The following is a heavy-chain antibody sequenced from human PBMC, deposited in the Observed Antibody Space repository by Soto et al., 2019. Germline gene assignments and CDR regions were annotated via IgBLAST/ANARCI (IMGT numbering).Heavy chain of an antibody. Sequence: PGGSLRLSCAASGFTFSSYAMSWVRQAPGKGLEWVSAISGSGGSTYYADSVKGRFTISRDNSKNTLYLQMNSLRAEDTAVYYCARSDSGWYDIYFDYWGQGTLVTVSS. CDR3: ARSDSGWYDIYFDY. J-gene: IGHJ4*02. V-gene: IGHV3-23*01. CDR1: GFTFSSYA. CDR2: ISGSGGST. D-gene: IGHD6-19*01.